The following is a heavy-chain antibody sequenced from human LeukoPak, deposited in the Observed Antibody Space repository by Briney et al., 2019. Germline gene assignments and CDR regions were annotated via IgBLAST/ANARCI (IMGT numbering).Heavy chain of an antibody. J-gene: IGHJ6*02. CDR3: ARNQQLGGHSYYYYGMDV. V-gene: IGHV3-23*01. Sequence: GGSLGLSCAASGFTFSSYAVNWVRQAPGKGLEWVSGISGGGVTTYYADSVKGRFTISRDNSKNTLYLQMNSLRADDTAIYYCARNQQLGGHSYYYYGMDVWGQGTTVTVSS. CDR2: ISGGGVTT. D-gene: IGHD3-16*01. CDR1: GFTFSSYA.